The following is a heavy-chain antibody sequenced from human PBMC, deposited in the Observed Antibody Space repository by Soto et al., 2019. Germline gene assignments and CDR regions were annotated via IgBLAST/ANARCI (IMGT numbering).Heavy chain of an antibody. D-gene: IGHD2-2*01. CDR3: ARYCSSTSCSARDY. CDR1: GFTVSSNY. Sequence: GGSLRLSCAASGFTVSSNYMSWVRQAPGKGLEWVSVIYSGGSTYYADSVKGRFTISRDNSKNTLYLQMNSLRAEDTAVYYCARYCSSTSCSARDYWGQGTLVTVS. CDR2: IYSGGST. V-gene: IGHV3-53*01. J-gene: IGHJ4*02.